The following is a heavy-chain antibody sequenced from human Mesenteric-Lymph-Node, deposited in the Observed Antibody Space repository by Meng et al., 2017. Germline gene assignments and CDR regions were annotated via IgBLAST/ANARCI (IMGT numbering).Heavy chain of an antibody. J-gene: IGHJ4*02. CDR1: GYTFTSYY. CDR3: AREGGGAAAGFI. CDR2: INPSGGST. Sequence: GGSLRLSCKASGYTFTSYYMHWVRQAPGQGLEWMGIINPSGGSTSYAQKFQGRVTMTRDPSTSTVYMELSSLRSEDTAVYYCAREGGGAAAGFIWGQGTLVTVSS. V-gene: IGHV1-46*01. D-gene: IGHD6-13*01.